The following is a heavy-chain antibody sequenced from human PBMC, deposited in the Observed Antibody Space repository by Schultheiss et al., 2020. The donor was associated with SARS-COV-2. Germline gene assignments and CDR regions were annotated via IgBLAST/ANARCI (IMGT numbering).Heavy chain of an antibody. Sequence: SETLSLTCTVSGGSISSYYWGWIRQPAGKGLEWIGRIYHSGSTYYNPSLKSRVTISVDTSKNQFSLKLSSVTAADTAVYYCARGLDYGDYVYYYYGMDVWGQGTTVTVSS. CDR3: ARGLDYGDYVYYYYGMDV. D-gene: IGHD4-17*01. J-gene: IGHJ6*02. V-gene: IGHV4-4*07. CDR2: IYHSGST. CDR1: GGSISSYY.